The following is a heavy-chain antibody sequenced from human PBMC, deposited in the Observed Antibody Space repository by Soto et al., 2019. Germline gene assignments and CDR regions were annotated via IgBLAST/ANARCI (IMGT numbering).Heavy chain of an antibody. CDR3: ARDAGASGSYLQPNYYGMDV. Sequence: GGSLRLSCAASGFTFSSYGMHWVRQAPGKGLEWVAVIWYDGSNKYYADSVKGRFTISRDNSKNTLYLQMNSMRAEDTAVYYCARDAGASGSYLQPNYYGMDVWGQGTTVTVSS. CDR2: IWYDGSNK. V-gene: IGHV3-33*01. CDR1: GFTFSSYG. D-gene: IGHD1-26*01. J-gene: IGHJ6*02.